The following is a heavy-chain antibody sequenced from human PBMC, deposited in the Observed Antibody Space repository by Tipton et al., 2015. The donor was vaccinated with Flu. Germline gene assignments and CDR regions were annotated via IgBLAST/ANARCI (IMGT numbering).Heavy chain of an antibody. Sequence: LRLSCTVSGGSMRRSDYYWGWIRQSPGRGLEWIGSIYYTGITSYNPSLKSRVIVSLDRSQDQFSLHLSSVTAADTAIYYCARLGGSWGQGTLVTVSS. CDR1: GGSMRRSDYY. V-gene: IGHV4-39*01. CDR2: IYYTGIT. J-gene: IGHJ5*02. D-gene: IGHD3-16*01. CDR3: ARLGGS.